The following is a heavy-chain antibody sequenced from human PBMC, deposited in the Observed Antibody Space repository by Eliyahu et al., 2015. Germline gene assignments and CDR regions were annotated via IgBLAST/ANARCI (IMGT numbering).Heavy chain of an antibody. D-gene: IGHD5-12*01. J-gene: IGHJ4*02. CDR2: INHSGST. CDR3: ARGSGDIVATSGYYFDY. Sequence: QVQLQQWGAGLLKPSETLXLTCAVYXXSFXGYYWSWIRQPPGKGLEWIGEINHSGSTNYTPSLKSRVTISVDTSKNQFSLKLSSVTAADTAVYYCARGSGDIVATSGYYFDYWGQGTLVTVSS. CDR1: XXSFXGYY. V-gene: IGHV4-34*01.